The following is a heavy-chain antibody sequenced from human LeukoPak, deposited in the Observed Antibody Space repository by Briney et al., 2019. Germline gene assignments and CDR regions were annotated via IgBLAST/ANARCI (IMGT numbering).Heavy chain of an antibody. V-gene: IGHV3-7*01. CDR3: ARDYYDSSPLEYFDY. Sequence: GGSLRLSCAASGFTFSSYEMNWVRQAPGKGLGWVANIKQDGSEKCYVDSVKGRFTISRDNAKNSLYLQMNSLRAEDTAVYYCARDYYDSSPLEYFDYWGQGTLVTVSS. CDR1: GFTFSSYE. J-gene: IGHJ4*02. CDR2: IKQDGSEK. D-gene: IGHD3-22*01.